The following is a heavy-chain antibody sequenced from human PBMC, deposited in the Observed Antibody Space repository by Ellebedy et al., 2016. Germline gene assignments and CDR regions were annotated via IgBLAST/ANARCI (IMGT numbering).Heavy chain of an antibody. V-gene: IGHV3-66*04. CDR1: GFSVSSNY. Sequence: GGSLRLSCVISGFSVSSNYLSWVRQAPGKGLEWVSVIYAGGTIYYADSVKGRFTISRDNAKNTQYLQMNSLRAEDTAVYYCTRQGGGAVADNWGQGTLVTVSS. CDR3: TRQGGGAVADN. D-gene: IGHD6-19*01. CDR2: IYAGGTI. J-gene: IGHJ4*02.